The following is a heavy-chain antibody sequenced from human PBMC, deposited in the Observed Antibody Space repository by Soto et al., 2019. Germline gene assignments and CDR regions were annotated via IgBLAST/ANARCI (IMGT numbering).Heavy chain of an antibody. D-gene: IGHD5-18*01. Sequence: PGWSLRLSCASSVFTFINYWMSWVRQAPGKGLEWVANIKKDGSDKNYVDSVEGRFSIFRDNAKNSLYLQMYGLRAEDTAVYYCARDLGTALVGFDYGMDVWGQGTTVTVSS. CDR1: VFTFINYW. V-gene: IGHV3-7*01. CDR3: ARDLGTALVGFDYGMDV. CDR2: IKKDGSDK. J-gene: IGHJ6*02.